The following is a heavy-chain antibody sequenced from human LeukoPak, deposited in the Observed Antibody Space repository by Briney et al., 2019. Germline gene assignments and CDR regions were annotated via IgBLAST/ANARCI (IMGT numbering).Heavy chain of an antibody. CDR1: GFSFSSYD. J-gene: IGHJ4*02. CDR2: LSYDGSNK. V-gene: IGHV3-30*04. Sequence: GAALRLCCAGSGFSFSSYDMHWVRQAPGKGLEWVAVLSYDGSNKYYADSVKGRFTISRDNSKDTLYLQMNSLRAEDTAVYYCARGLPLDYWGQGTLVTVSS. CDR3: ARGLPLDY.